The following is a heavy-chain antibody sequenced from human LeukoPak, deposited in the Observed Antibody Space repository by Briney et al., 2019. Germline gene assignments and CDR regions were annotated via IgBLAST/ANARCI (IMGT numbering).Heavy chain of an antibody. D-gene: IGHD2-15*01. J-gene: IGHJ6*02. Sequence: SGGSLRLSCAASGFTFSSYGMHWVRQAPGKGLEWVAVISYDGSNKYYADSVKGRFTISRDNSKNTLYLQMNSLRAEDTAVYYCAKAVLLPDIVVVVAATLWYYGMDVWGQGTTVTVSS. CDR3: AKAVLLPDIVVVVAATLWYYGMDV. CDR2: ISYDGSNK. CDR1: GFTFSSYG. V-gene: IGHV3-30*18.